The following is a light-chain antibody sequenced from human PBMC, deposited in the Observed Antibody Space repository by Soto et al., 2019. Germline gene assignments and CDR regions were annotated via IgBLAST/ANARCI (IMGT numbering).Light chain of an antibody. Sequence: EIVMTQSPATLSVSPGQRATLSCRASQSVSYNLAWFQQKPGQPPRLLIYGASSRATGIPARFSGSGSGTEFTLTMSSLQSEDFAVYYCHQYNKWPRTFGQGTKV. CDR3: HQYNKWPRT. J-gene: IGKJ1*01. V-gene: IGKV3-15*01. CDR2: GAS. CDR1: QSVSYN.